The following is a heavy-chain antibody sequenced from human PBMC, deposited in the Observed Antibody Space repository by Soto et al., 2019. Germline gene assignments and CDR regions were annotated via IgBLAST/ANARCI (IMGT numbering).Heavy chain of an antibody. Sequence: QLQLQESGPGLVKPSETLSLTCTVSGASIITNNYFWVWIRQSPRRGLELIGGISYSGRTYDNPSLQSRVTISIDASKNQFSMKLTSVTTADTSIYYCARRRASDYGGNHHPYYFDRWGQGTLVTVSS. D-gene: IGHD4-17*01. J-gene: IGHJ4*02. CDR2: ISYSGRT. CDR3: ARRRASDYGGNHHPYYFDR. CDR1: GASIITNNYF. V-gene: IGHV4-39*01.